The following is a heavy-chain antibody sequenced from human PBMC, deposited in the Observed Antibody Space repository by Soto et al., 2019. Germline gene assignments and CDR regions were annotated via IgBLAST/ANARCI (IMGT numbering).Heavy chain of an antibody. CDR3: ARDKYYDFWSGPGYYYYGMDV. Sequence: PGGSLRLSCAASGFTFISYAMHCFRHSPCKWLEWVAVISYDGSNKYYADSVKGRFTISRDNSKNTLYLQMNSLRAEDTAVYYCARDKYYDFWSGPGYYYYGMDVWGQGTTVTVSS. CDR1: GFTFISYA. D-gene: IGHD3-3*01. J-gene: IGHJ6*02. CDR2: ISYDGSNK. V-gene: IGHV3-30-3*01.